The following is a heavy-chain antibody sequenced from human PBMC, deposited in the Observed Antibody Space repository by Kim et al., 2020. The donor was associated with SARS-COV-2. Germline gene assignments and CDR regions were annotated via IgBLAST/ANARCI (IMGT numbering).Heavy chain of an antibody. V-gene: IGHV4-4*02. CDR2: IYHSGST. J-gene: IGHJ4*02. D-gene: IGHD3-10*01. CDR1: GGSISSSNW. CDR3: ARDVPLRGVIVGFEDY. Sequence: SETLSLTCAVSGGSISSSNWWSWVRQPPGKGLEWIGEIYHSGSTNYNPSLKSRVTISVDKSKNQFSLKLSSVTAADTAVYYCARDVPLRGVIVGFEDYWGQGTLVTVSS.